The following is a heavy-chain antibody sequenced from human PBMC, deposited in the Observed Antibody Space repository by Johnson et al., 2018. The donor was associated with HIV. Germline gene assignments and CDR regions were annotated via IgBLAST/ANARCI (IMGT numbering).Heavy chain of an antibody. Sequence: QVQLVESGGGLVKPGGSLRLSCAASGFTFSDYYMSWIRQAPGKGLEWVAVISYDGSNKYYADSVKGPFTISRDNSKTTLYLQMHSLSAEDTAVYYCAKVYSSGWFFDIWGQGTMVTVSS. CDR3: AKVYSSGWFFDI. V-gene: IGHV3-30*18. D-gene: IGHD6-19*01. CDR2: ISYDGSNK. J-gene: IGHJ3*02. CDR1: GFTFSDYY.